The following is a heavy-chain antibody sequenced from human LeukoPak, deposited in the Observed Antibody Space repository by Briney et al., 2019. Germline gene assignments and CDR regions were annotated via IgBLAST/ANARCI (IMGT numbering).Heavy chain of an antibody. D-gene: IGHD6-19*01. CDR2: MNPNSGNT. CDR3: AREGVAVALNAFDI. CDR1: GYTFTSYD. Sequence: ASVKVSCKASGYTFTSYDINWVRQATGQGLEWMGWMNPNSGNTGYAQKFQGRVTMTRNTSISTAYMELSSLRSEDTAVYYCAREGVAVALNAFDIWGQGTMVTVSS. V-gene: IGHV1-8*01. J-gene: IGHJ3*02.